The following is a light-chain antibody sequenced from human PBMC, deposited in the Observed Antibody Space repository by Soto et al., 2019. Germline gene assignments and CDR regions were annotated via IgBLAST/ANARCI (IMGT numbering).Light chain of an antibody. CDR3: QQYNSYPWT. V-gene: IGKV1-5*01. CDR1: QSISSW. CDR2: HAY. Sequence: DIQMTQSPSTLSASVGDRVTLTCRASQSISSWLAWYQQKPGKAPNLPPYHAYSLESGGPSRFSGSESGTEFTLTINSLQPDDFATNYCQQYNSYPWTFGQGTKVDIK. J-gene: IGKJ1*01.